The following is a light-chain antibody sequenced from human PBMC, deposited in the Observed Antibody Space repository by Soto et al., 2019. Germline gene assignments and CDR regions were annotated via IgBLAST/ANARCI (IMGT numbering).Light chain of an antibody. CDR1: QGVSSN. Sequence: EIVLTQSPGTLSLSPGERATLSCRASQGVSSNSLAWYQEKPGQAPRLLIYDASNRATGIPARFSGSGSGTDFTLTISSLEPEDFAVYYCQQRSNWPITFGQGTRLEIK. V-gene: IGKV3D-11*01. CDR2: DAS. CDR3: QQRSNWPIT. J-gene: IGKJ5*01.